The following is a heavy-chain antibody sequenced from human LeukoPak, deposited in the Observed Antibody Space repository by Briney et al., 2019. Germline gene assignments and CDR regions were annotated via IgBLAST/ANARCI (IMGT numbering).Heavy chain of an antibody. Sequence: GSLRLSCAASGFTFSSYGMHWVRQAPGKGLEWVAFIRYDGSNKYYADSVKGRFTISRDNSKNTLYLQMNSLRAEDTAVYYCAKDFLLYGHIDYWGQGTLVTVSS. D-gene: IGHD3-10*01. J-gene: IGHJ4*02. CDR2: IRYDGSNK. V-gene: IGHV3-30*02. CDR1: GFTFSSYG. CDR3: AKDFLLYGHIDY.